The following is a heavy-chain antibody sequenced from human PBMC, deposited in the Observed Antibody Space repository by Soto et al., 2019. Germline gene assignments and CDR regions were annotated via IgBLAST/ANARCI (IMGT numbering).Heavy chain of an antibody. D-gene: IGHD3-22*01. V-gene: IGHV1-69*13. CDR2: IIPIFGTA. J-gene: IGHJ4*02. CDR1: GDTFSSYA. Sequence: SVKVSCKASGDTFSSYAISWVRQAPGQGLEWMGGIIPIFGTANYAQKFQGRVTITADESTSTAYMELSSLRSEDTAVYYCARGFVGTYYYDSSGYSHFDYWGQGTLVTVSS. CDR3: ARGFVGTYYYDSSGYSHFDY.